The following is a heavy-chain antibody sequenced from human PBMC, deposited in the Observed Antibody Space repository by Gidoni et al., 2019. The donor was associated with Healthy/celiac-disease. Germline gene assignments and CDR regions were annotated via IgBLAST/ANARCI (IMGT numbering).Heavy chain of an antibody. CDR3: ARDRDGYSGYDDGDTAMVTGFDY. CDR1: GFTFSSYG. Sequence: QVPLVESGGGVVQPGRSLRLSCAASGFTFSSYGMHWVRQAPGKGLEWVAVIWYDGSNKYYADSVKGRFTISRDNSKNTLYLQMNSLRAEDTAVYYCARDRDGYSGYDDGDTAMVTGFDYWGQGTLVTVSS. V-gene: IGHV3-33*01. D-gene: IGHD5-12*01. J-gene: IGHJ4*02. CDR2: IWYDGSNK.